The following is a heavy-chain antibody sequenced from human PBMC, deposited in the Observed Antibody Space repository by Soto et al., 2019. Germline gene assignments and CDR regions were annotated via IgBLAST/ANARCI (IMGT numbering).Heavy chain of an antibody. Sequence: QITLNESGPTVVKPTETLTLTCTFSGFSLTTSGVGVGWVRQSPGKAPEWLAFIYWDDDKRYSTSLKSRLTITKDTSKHQLVLTMANVDPAATATYYCAHRVLRAVFGLVTTTAIYFDFWGQGTPVVVSS. V-gene: IGHV2-5*02. CDR1: GFSLTTSGVG. J-gene: IGHJ4*02. CDR2: IYWDDDK. CDR3: AHRVLRAVFGLVTTTAIYFDF. D-gene: IGHD3-3*01.